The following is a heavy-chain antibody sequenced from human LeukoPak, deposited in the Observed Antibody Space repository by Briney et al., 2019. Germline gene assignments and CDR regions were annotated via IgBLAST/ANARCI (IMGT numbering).Heavy chain of an antibody. J-gene: IGHJ4*02. D-gene: IGHD2-2*01. V-gene: IGHV1-2*02. Sequence: ASLKVSCKASGYTFTGYYMHWVRQAPGQGLEWMGWINPNSGGTNYAQKFQGRVTMTRDTSISTAYMELSRLRSDDTAVYYCARERYCSSTSCYASFDYWGQGTLVTVSS. CDR2: INPNSGGT. CDR1: GYTFTGYY. CDR3: ARERYCSSTSCYASFDY.